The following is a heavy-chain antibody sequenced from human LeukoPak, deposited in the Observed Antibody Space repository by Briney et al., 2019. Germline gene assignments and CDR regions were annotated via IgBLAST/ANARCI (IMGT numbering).Heavy chain of an antibody. D-gene: IGHD5-24*01. J-gene: IGHJ4*02. V-gene: IGHV3-23*01. CDR1: GFTFSSYG. CDR2: ISGSGGST. CDR3: AKGEMATSDFDY. Sequence: GGSLRLSCAASGFTFSSYGMHWVRQAPGKGLEWVSAISGSGGSTYYADSVKGRFTISRDNSKNTLYLQMNSLRAEDTAVYYCAKGEMATSDFDYWGQGTLVTVSS.